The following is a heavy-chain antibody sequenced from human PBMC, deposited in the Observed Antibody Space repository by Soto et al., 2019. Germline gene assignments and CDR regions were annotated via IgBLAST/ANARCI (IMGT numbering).Heavy chain of an antibody. CDR2: IYHSGST. CDR1: GYSISSGYY. V-gene: IGHV4-38-2*02. J-gene: IGHJ4*02. CDR3: ARDKSYGGLDY. D-gene: IGHD4-17*01. Sequence: SETLSLTCAVSGYSISSGYYWGWIRQPPGKGLEWIGSIYHSGSTYYNPSLKNRVTISVDTSKNQFSLKLSSVTAADTAVYYCARDKSYGGLDYWGQGTLVTASS.